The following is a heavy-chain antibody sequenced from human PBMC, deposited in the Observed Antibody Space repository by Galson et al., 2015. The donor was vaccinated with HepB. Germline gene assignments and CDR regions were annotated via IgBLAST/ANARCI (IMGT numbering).Heavy chain of an antibody. J-gene: IGHJ4*02. Sequence: SLRLSCAASGFIFDHYAMHWVRHGPGKGLEWVSGISWNSGSIGYADSVKGRFTISRDNAKNSLDLQMNSLGAEDTALYFCAKIITFMTDYYDSSGYYSHWGQGTLVTVSP. CDR2: ISWNSGSI. D-gene: IGHD3-22*01. V-gene: IGHV3-9*01. CDR3: AKIITFMTDYYDSSGYYSH. CDR1: GFIFDHYA.